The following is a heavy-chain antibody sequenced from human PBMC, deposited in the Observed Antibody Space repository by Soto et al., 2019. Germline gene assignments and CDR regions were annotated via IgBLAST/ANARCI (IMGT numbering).Heavy chain of an antibody. CDR2: ISGSGGST. V-gene: IGHV3-23*01. Sequence: GGSLRLSCAASGFTFSSYAMSWVRQAPGKGLEWVSAISGSGGSTYYADSVKGRFTISRDNSKNTLYLQMNSLRAEDTAVYYCAKPSIRGRLWLQFDYWGQGTLVTVSS. D-gene: IGHD5-18*01. CDR3: AKPSIRGRLWLQFDY. J-gene: IGHJ4*02. CDR1: GFTFSSYA.